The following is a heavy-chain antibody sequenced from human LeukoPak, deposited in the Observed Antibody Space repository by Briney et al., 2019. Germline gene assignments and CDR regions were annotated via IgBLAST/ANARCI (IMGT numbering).Heavy chain of an antibody. CDR3: ARGRINSSGAAAGKEEDY. J-gene: IGHJ4*02. CDR1: GGSFRGYY. D-gene: IGHD6-13*01. Sequence: SETLSLTCAVYGGSFRGYYGSWIRQPPGKGLEWIGEINHSGRTNYNPSLKSRVTISVDTSKHQFSLKLSSVTAADTAVYYCARGRINSSGAAAGKEEDYWGQGTLVTVSS. V-gene: IGHV4-34*01. CDR2: INHSGRT.